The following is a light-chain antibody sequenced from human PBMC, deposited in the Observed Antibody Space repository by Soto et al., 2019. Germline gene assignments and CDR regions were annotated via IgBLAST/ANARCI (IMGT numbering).Light chain of an antibody. Sequence: EIVLTQSPGTLSLSPGERATLSCRASQSVSSNYLAWYQQKPGQAPRLLIYGASSRATGIPDRFSGSGSGTDFTLTISRLETEDFAVYFCQEYGSSRTFGQGSKVEI. J-gene: IGKJ1*01. CDR2: GAS. CDR3: QEYGSSRT. CDR1: QSVSSNY. V-gene: IGKV3-20*01.